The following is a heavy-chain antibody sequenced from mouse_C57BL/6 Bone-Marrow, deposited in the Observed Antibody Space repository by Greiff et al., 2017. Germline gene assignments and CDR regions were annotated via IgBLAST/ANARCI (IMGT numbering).Heavy chain of an antibody. CDR1: GYTFTSYG. Sequence: QVQLQQSGAELARPGASVKLSCKASGYTFTSYGISWVKQRTGQGLEWIGEIYPRSGNTYYNEKFKGKATLTADKSSSTAYMELRSLTSEDSAVYFCARLGLPWDFDVWGTGTTVTVSS. J-gene: IGHJ1*03. CDR3: ARLGLPWDFDV. V-gene: IGHV1-81*01. CDR2: IYPRSGNT. D-gene: IGHD2-2*01.